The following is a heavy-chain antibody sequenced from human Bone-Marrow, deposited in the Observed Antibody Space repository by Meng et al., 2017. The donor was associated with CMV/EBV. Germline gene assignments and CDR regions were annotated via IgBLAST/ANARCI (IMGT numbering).Heavy chain of an antibody. CDR2: ISYDGSNK. D-gene: IGHD6-6*01. V-gene: IGHV3-30-3*01. J-gene: IGHJ4*02. Sequence: GESLKISCAASGFTFSSYAMHWVRQAPGKGLEWVAVISYDGSNKYYADSVKGRFTISRDNSKNTLYLQMNSLRAEDTAVYYCAKDQYAAPPDYWGQGTLVTVSS. CDR3: AKDQYAAPPDY. CDR1: GFTFSSYA.